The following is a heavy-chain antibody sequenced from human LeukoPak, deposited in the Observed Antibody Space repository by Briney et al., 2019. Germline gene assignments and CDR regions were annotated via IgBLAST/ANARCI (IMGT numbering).Heavy chain of an antibody. Sequence: RASETLSLTCTVSVGSISSYFWNWIRQPPGTGLEWIGYIYYSGSTNYNPSLNSRVTISVDTSKNQFSLKLSSVTAADTAVYYCARHREDWGFDSWGQGTLVTVSS. CDR1: VGSISSYF. D-gene: IGHD7-27*01. J-gene: IGHJ4*02. CDR3: ARHREDWGFDS. V-gene: IGHV4-59*08. CDR2: IYYSGST.